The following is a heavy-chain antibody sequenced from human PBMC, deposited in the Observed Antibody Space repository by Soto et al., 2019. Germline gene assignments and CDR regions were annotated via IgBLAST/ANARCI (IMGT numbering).Heavy chain of an antibody. Sequence: QVQLQQWGAGLLKPSETLSLTCTVNGGSLTGYYWSWIRQPPGKGLEWIGEVKDGGSTNYSPSLRGXXSXSXXTSKNHFSLRLNSLTAADTAVYFCARGREGIVATLWDQGALVTVSS. CDR1: GGSLTGYY. CDR3: ARGREGIVATL. D-gene: IGHD5-12*01. V-gene: IGHV4-34*01. CDR2: VKDGGST. J-gene: IGHJ4*02.